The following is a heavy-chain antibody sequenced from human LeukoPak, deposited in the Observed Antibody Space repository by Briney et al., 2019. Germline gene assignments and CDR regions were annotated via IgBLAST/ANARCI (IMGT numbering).Heavy chain of an antibody. CDR2: ISSHSSYI. J-gene: IGHJ3*02. V-gene: IGHV3-21*01. CDR1: GFTFSSYG. Sequence: GGSLRLSCAASGFTFSSYGMSWVRQAPGKGLEWVSSISSHSSYIYYADSVKGRFAISRDNAKNSLYLQMNSLRAEDTAVYYCARDRSRGLLDAFDIWGQGTMVTVSS. D-gene: IGHD5-18*01. CDR3: ARDRSRGLLDAFDI.